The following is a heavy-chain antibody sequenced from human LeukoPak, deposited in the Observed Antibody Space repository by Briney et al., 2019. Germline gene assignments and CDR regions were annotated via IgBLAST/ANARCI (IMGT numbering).Heavy chain of an antibody. CDR2: ISRSSSNT. D-gene: IGHD3-22*01. V-gene: IGHV3-11*05. Sequence: GGPLRLFCAASGFTLSDYYMSWIRQAPGKGLEWVSYISRSSSNTNYADSVKGRFTISRDNAKNSLYLQMNSLRVEDTAVYYCARVSISMIVVDLDYWGQGTLVTVSS. CDR3: ARVSISMIVVDLDY. J-gene: IGHJ4*02. CDR1: GFTLSDYY.